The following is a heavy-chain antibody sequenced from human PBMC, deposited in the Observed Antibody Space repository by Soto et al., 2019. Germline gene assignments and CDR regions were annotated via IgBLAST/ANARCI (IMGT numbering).Heavy chain of an antibody. Sequence: QVQLQESGPGLVKPSQTLSLTCTVSGGSISSGGYYWSWIRQHPGKGLEWIGYIYYSGSTYYNPSLKRRVTISVDTSKNQFSLKLSSVTAADTAVYYCARGHTIFGVVIPVGNWFDPWGQGTLVTVSS. CDR2: IYYSGST. J-gene: IGHJ5*02. CDR1: GGSISSGGYY. V-gene: IGHV4-31*03. D-gene: IGHD3-3*01. CDR3: ARGHTIFGVVIPVGNWFDP.